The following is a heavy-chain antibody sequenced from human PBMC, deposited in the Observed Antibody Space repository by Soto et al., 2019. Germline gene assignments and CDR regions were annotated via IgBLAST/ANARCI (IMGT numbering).Heavy chain of an antibody. CDR3: ARGKGVTWFDP. D-gene: IGHD3-16*01. J-gene: IGHJ5*02. V-gene: IGHV4-34*01. CDR2: INHSGST. Sequence: SETLSLTCAVYGGSFSGYYWSWIRQPPGKGLEWIGEINHSGSTNYNPSLKSRVTISVDTSKNQFSLKLSSVTAADTAVYYCARGKGVTWFDPWGQGTLVTVSS. CDR1: GGSFSGYY.